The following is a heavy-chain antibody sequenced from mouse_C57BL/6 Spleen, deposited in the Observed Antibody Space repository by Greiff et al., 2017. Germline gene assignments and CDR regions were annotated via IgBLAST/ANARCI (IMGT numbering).Heavy chain of an antibody. CDR3: AMTTVVATRAMDY. D-gene: IGHD1-1*01. J-gene: IGHJ4*01. Sequence: QVQLQQSGAELARPGASVKLSCKASGYTFTSYGISWVKQRTGQGLEWIGEIYPRSGNTYYNEKFKGKATLTADKSSSTAYMELRSLTSEDSAAYFCAMTTVVATRAMDYWGQGTSVTVSS. CDR1: GYTFTSYG. V-gene: IGHV1-81*01. CDR2: IYPRSGNT.